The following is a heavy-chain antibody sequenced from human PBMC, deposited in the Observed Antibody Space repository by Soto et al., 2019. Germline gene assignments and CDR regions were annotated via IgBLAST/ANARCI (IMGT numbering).Heavy chain of an antibody. CDR2: ISSSGSTI. D-gene: IGHD2-2*01. Sequence: GGSLRLSCAASGFTFSDYYMSWIRQAPGKGLEWVSYISSSGSTIYYADSVKGRFTISRDNAKNSLYLQMNSLRAEDTAVYYCARVYFGDIVVVPAAEIQDYYYYMDVWGKGTTVTVSS. J-gene: IGHJ6*03. CDR3: ARVYFGDIVVVPAAEIQDYYYYMDV. CDR1: GFTFSDYY. V-gene: IGHV3-11*01.